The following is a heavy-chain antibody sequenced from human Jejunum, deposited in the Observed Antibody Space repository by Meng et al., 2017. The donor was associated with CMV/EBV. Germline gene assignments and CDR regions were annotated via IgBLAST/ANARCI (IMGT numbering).Heavy chain of an antibody. CDR3: AKDSDSSTWYGNHYYGMDV. J-gene: IGHJ6*02. D-gene: IGHD6-13*01. Sequence: STYAMSWVRQAPGKGLDWVSSISAGGGTSGADSVKGRFIISRDNSKNTLYLQMNSLRAEDTAVYYCAKDSDSSTWYGNHYYGMDVWGQGTTGTGSS. CDR1: STYA. V-gene: IGHV3-23*01. CDR2: ISAGGGT.